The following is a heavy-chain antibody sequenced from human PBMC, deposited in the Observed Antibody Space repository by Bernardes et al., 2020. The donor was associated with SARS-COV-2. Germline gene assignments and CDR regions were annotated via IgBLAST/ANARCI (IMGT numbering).Heavy chain of an antibody. CDR1: GFDFSDYW. CDR2: IKRDGSET. V-gene: IGHV3-7*03. J-gene: IGHJ6*02. Sequence: GGSLRLWCAGSGFDFSDYWMTWVRQAPGKGLEWVANIKRDGSETYYVDSVKGRFTISRDNAKNLVFLQMNSLRAEDTAVFYCARSAGMDVWGQGTMVTVSS. CDR3: ARSAGMDV.